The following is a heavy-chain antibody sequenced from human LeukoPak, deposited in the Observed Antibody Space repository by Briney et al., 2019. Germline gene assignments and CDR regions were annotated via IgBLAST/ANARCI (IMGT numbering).Heavy chain of an antibody. J-gene: IGHJ4*02. CDR3: ARGRTSSWYFDY. V-gene: IGHV3-48*02. CDR2: ITNSRSNI. D-gene: IGHD6-13*01. CDR1: GFTFSNYN. Sequence: GGSLRLSCAASGFTFSNYNMNWVRQAPGKGLEWISFITNSRSNIYYADSVKGRFTISRANAKNSLYLQMNSLRDEDAAVYYCARGRTSSWYFDYWGQGTLVTVSS.